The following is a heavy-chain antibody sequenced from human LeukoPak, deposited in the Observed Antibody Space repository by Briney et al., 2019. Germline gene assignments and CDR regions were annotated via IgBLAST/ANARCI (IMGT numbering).Heavy chain of an antibody. CDR1: GFTFSSYA. J-gene: IGHJ6*02. Sequence: GGSLRLSRAASGFTFSSYAMSWVRQAPGKGLEWVSAISGSSGSTYYADSVKGRFTISRDNSKNTLYLQMNSLRAEDTAVYYCARAASSNIYYYYGMDVWGQGTTVTVSS. V-gene: IGHV3-23*01. D-gene: IGHD6-13*01. CDR2: ISGSSGST. CDR3: ARAASSNIYYYYGMDV.